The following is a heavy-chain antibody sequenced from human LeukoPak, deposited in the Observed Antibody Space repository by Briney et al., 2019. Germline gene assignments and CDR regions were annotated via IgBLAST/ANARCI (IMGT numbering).Heavy chain of an antibody. CDR3: ARVRYQLLNNWFDP. CDR2: INHSGST. Sequence: SETLSLTCAVYGGSFSGYYWSWIPQPPGKGLEWIGEINHSGSTNYNPSLKSRVTISVDTSKNQFSLKLSSVTAADTAVYYCARVRYQLLNNWFDPWGQGTLVTVSS. J-gene: IGHJ5*02. CDR1: GGSFSGYY. D-gene: IGHD2-2*01. V-gene: IGHV4-34*01.